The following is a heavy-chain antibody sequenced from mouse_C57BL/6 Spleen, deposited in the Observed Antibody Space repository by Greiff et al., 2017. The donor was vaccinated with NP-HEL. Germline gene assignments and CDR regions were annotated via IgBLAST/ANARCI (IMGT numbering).Heavy chain of an antibody. D-gene: IGHD2-1*01. CDR2: MYPGDGDT. Sequence: QVQLQQSGPELVKPGASVKISCKASGYAFSSSWMNWVKQRPGKGLEWIGRMYPGDGDTNYNGKFKGKATLTADKSSSTAYMQLSSLTSEDSAVYFCARGIYYGNYIYAMDYWGQGTSVTVSS. CDR1: GYAFSSSW. J-gene: IGHJ4*01. V-gene: IGHV1-82*01. CDR3: ARGIYYGNYIYAMDY.